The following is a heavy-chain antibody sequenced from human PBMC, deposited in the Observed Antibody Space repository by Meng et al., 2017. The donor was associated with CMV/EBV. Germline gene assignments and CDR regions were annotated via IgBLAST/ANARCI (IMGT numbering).Heavy chain of an antibody. CDR1: GGTFSSYA. V-gene: IGHV1-69*05. J-gene: IGHJ6*02. CDR3: ARVELNTAMSGYGMDV. D-gene: IGHD5-18*01. Sequence: SVKVSCKASGGTFSSYAISWVRQAPGQGLEWMGGIIPIFGTANYAQKFQGRVTITTDESTSTAYMELSSLRSEDAAVYYCARVELNTAMSGYGMDVWGQGTTVTVSS. CDR2: IIPIFGTA.